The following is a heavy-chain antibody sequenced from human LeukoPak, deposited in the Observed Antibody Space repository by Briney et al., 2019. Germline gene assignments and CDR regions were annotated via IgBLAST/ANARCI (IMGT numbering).Heavy chain of an antibody. CDR1: GYTFAGHH. V-gene: IGHV1-2*02. D-gene: IGHD3-22*01. J-gene: IGHJ4*02. CDR3: ARAGHDSSGYSFRLDY. Sequence: ASVNVSCKTSGYTFAGHHIHWVRQAPGQGLEWMGWINPSSGDTKYAQNFQDRVIMSRDTSISTAYMDLSRLSSDDRAIYYCARAGHDSSGYSFRLDYWGQGTLVTVSS. CDR2: INPSSGDT.